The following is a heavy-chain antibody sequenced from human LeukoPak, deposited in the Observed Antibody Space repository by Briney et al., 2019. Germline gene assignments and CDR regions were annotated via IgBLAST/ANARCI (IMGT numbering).Heavy chain of an antibody. CDR1: GFTVSSNY. J-gene: IGHJ6*02. D-gene: IGHD6-13*01. CDR3: ARRPRELRGYSSSWYYYYGMDV. Sequence: PGGSLRLSCAASGFTVSSNYMSWVRQAPGKGLEWVSVIYSGGSTYYADSVKGRFTISRDNSKNTLYLQMNSLRAEDTAVYYCARRPRELRGYSSSWYYYYGMDVWGQGTTVTVSS. CDR2: IYSGGST. V-gene: IGHV3-53*01.